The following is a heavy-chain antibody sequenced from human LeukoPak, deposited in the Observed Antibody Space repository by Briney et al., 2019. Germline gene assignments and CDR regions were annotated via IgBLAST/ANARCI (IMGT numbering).Heavy chain of an antibody. V-gene: IGHV3-48*03. J-gene: IGHJ4*02. CDR3: SRASGSYTPFAY. CDR2: ISSSGSTI. CDR1: GFTFSSYE. Sequence: GGSLRLSCAASGFTFSSYEMNWVCQAPGMGLEGLSYISSSGSTIYYADSVKGRFTISRDNAKNSLYFQMNSLIAEDQALYSLSRASGSYTPFAYWGQGTLVT. D-gene: IGHD1-26*01.